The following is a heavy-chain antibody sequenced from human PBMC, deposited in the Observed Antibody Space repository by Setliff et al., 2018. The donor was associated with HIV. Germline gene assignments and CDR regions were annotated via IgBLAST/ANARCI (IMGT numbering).Heavy chain of an antibody. CDR3: ARDRASVRDTIFGGAQYYYYMDV. CDR2: IKEGGSEK. D-gene: IGHD3-3*01. CDR1: GFTFSDYW. Sequence: GGSLRLSCAASGFTFSDYWMSWVRQAPGKGLEWVASIKEGGSEKYYVASVKGRFTMSRDNAKNSLYPQMNSLRADDTAVYYCARDRASVRDTIFGGAQYYYYMDVWGKGTTVTVSS. V-gene: IGHV3-7*01. J-gene: IGHJ6*03.